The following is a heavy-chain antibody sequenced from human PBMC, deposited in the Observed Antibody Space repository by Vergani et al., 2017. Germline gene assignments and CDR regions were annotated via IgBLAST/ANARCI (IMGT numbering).Heavy chain of an antibody. CDR3: ARDIRPTRGAGTPYFDY. CDR1: GFTFSACP. D-gene: IGHD6-13*01. V-gene: IGHV3-23*01. J-gene: IGHJ4*02. Sequence: EVQLLQSGGGVIQPGGSVRLSCAASGFTFSACPMTWVRQAPGKGLEWVSAISARYPSTYYADSVKGRFTISRDNSKNMLYLQMNSLRAEDTAVYYCARDIRPTRGAGTPYFDYWGQGTLVTVSS. CDR2: ISARYPST.